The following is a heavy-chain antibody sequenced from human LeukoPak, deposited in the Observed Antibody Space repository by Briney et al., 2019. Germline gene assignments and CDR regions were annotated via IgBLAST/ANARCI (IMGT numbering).Heavy chain of an antibody. V-gene: IGHV3-7*03. CDR3: ARGEGYSGYDGDYYYMDV. Sequence: GGSLRLSCAASGFTFSSYWMSWVRQAPGKGLEWVANIKQDGSEKYYVDSVKGRFTISRDNAKNSLYLQMNSLRAEDTAVYYCARGEGYSGYDGDYYYMDVWGKGTTVTVSS. CDR2: IKQDGSEK. J-gene: IGHJ6*03. CDR1: GFTFSSYW. D-gene: IGHD5-12*01.